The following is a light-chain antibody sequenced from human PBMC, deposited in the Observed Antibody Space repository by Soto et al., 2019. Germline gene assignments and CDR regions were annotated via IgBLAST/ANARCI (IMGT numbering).Light chain of an antibody. Sequence: QSALTQPASVSGSPGQSITISCAGTSSDIFTYDFVSWYQQHPGKAPKLMIYDVTNRPSGVSDRFSGSRSDNTASLTISGLQPEDEAVYYCSSYTSSHTLGYVFGTGTKVTVL. CDR3: SSYTSSHTLGYV. CDR2: DVT. V-gene: IGLV2-14*01. CDR1: SSDIFTYDF. J-gene: IGLJ1*01.